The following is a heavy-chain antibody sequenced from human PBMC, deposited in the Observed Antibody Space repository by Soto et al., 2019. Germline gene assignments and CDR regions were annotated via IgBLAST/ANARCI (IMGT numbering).Heavy chain of an antibody. J-gene: IGHJ4*02. Sequence: VASVKVSCKASGYTFTSYDINWVRQATGQGLEWMGWMNPNSGNTGYAQKFQGRVTMTRNTSISTAYMELSSLRSEDTAVYYCARAEYSGYDLPGDYWGQGTLVTVSS. V-gene: IGHV1-8*01. CDR1: GYTFTSYD. D-gene: IGHD5-12*01. CDR2: MNPNSGNT. CDR3: ARAEYSGYDLPGDY.